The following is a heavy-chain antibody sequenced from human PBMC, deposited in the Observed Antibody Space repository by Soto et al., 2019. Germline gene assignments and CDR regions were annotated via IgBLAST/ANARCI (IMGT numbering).Heavy chain of an antibody. Sequence: KSSETLSLTCTVSGGSISSYYWSWIRQSPEKGLEYIGYISYTGSINYNPSLKSRVTMTTDTSTSTAYMELRSLRSDDTAVYYCARDVSGYGMDVWGQGTTVTVSS. D-gene: IGHD3-3*01. CDR1: GGSISSYY. V-gene: IGHV4-59*01. CDR3: ARDVSGYGMDV. CDR2: ISYTGSI. J-gene: IGHJ6*02.